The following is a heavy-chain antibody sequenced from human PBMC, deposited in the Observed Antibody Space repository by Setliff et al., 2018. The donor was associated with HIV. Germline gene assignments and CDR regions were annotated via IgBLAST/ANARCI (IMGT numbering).Heavy chain of an antibody. CDR2: ISHSGST. Sequence: LSLTCAVSGGSIRTGDWWSWVRQSPGKGLEWIGEISHSGSTNYNPSLRSRVTISVDTSSNQFSLKLSSVTAADTAVYYCARQPSGLLYLFYYMDVWGKGTTVTSP. D-gene: IGHD3-3*01. CDR1: GGSIRTGDW. CDR3: ARQPSGLLYLFYYMDV. J-gene: IGHJ6*03. V-gene: IGHV4-4*02.